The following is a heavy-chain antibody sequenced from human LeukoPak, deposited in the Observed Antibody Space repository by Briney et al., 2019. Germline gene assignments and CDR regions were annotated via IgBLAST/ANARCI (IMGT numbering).Heavy chain of an antibody. V-gene: IGHV1-2*02. Sequence: ASVKVSCKASGYTFTEYYMHWGRQAPGQGLEWMGWINPNSGGTNYAQKFQGRVTVTRDTSISTAFMDLSSLRSDDTAVFYCARGPPRGTAAGPDFWGQGTLVTVSS. CDR1: GYTFTEYY. D-gene: IGHD6-13*01. J-gene: IGHJ4*02. CDR2: INPNSGGT. CDR3: ARGPPRGTAAGPDF.